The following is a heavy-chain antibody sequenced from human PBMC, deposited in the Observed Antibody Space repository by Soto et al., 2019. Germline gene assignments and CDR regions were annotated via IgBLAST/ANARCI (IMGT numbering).Heavy chain of an antibody. V-gene: IGHV3-74*01. CDR3: ARGVSANLCRYDE. D-gene: IGHD2-21*01. CDR2: INIDGSDT. J-gene: IGHJ4*01. Sequence: GGAPRLFCIASEFTFSVYCMHWVRQVPGRGMVWLSRINIDGSDTDYADSVKGRFTISRDNGKKTLYLQMNSLRAEDSAVYFCARGVSANLCRYDEWGHGSLVSISS. CDR1: EFTFSVYC.